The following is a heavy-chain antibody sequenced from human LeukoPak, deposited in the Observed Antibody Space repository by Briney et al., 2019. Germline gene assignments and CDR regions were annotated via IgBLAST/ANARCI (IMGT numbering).Heavy chain of an antibody. D-gene: IGHD6-13*01. CDR2: ISWDGGST. Sequence: GGSLRLSCAASGFTFDDYAMHWVRQAPGKGLEWVSLISWDGGSTYYADSVKGRFTISRDNSKNSLYLQMNSLRAEDTALYYCAKSEAAAGTPFDYWGQGTLVTVSS. V-gene: IGHV3-43D*03. J-gene: IGHJ4*02. CDR3: AKSEAAAGTPFDY. CDR1: GFTFDDYA.